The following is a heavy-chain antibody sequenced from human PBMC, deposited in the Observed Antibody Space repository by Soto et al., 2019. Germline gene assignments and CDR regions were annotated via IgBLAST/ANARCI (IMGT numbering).Heavy chain of an antibody. J-gene: IGHJ4*02. CDR2: ISPYSGYT. Sequence: ASVKVSCKGFGYSFMKYGINWVRQAPGLGLEWVGWISPYSGYTHSAQKFHGRLTLTTDTAASTACMELRILRSADTALYYCAREASVLIPAAQPSRFDSWGQGTLVTVSS. CDR1: GYSFMKYG. V-gene: IGHV1-18*01. D-gene: IGHD2-2*01. CDR3: AREASVLIPAAQPSRFDS.